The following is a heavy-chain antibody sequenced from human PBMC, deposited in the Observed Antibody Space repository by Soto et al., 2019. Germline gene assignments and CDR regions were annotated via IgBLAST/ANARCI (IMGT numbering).Heavy chain of an antibody. Sequence: QVQLQESGPGLVKPSQTLSLTCTVSGGSISSGGYYWSWIRQHPGKGLEWIGYIYYSGSTYYNPSLKSRVTISVDTSKNQFSLKLSSVTAADTAVYYCARVFGGYSGYDYEQKYYFDYWGQGTLVTVSS. CDR2: IYYSGST. CDR3: ARVFGGYSGYDYEQKYYFDY. J-gene: IGHJ4*02. V-gene: IGHV4-31*03. CDR1: GGSISSGGYY. D-gene: IGHD5-12*01.